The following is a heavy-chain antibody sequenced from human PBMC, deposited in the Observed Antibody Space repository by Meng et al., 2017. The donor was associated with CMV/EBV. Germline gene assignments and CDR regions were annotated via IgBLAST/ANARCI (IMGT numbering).Heavy chain of an antibody. J-gene: IGHJ4*02. V-gene: IGHV3-23*01. CDR2: ISGSGGST. D-gene: IGHD6-6*01. Sequence: GESLKISCAASGFTFSNAWMSWVRQAPGKGLEWVSAISGSGGSTYYADSVKGRFTIPRDNSKNTLYLQMNSLRAEDTAVYYCATDSPISRWSQLVFDYWGQGTLVTVSS. CDR1: GFTFSNAW. CDR3: ATDSPISRWSQLVFDY.